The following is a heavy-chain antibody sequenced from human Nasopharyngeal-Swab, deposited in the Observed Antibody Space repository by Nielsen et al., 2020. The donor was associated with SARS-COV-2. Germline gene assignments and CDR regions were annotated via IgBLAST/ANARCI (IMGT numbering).Heavy chain of an antibody. CDR1: GFTFSSYA. J-gene: IGHJ4*02. Sequence: GESLKISCAASGFTFSSYAMSWVRQAPGKGLEWVSAISGSGGSTYYADSVKGRFTISRDNSKNTLYLQMNSLRVEDTAVYYCARDHYSSSSGPSNFDYWGQGTLVTVSS. CDR2: ISGSGGST. V-gene: IGHV3-23*01. CDR3: ARDHYSSSSGPSNFDY. D-gene: IGHD6-6*01.